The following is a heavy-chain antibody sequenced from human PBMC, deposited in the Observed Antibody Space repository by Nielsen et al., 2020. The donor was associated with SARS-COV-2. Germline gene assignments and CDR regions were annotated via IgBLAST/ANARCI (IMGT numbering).Heavy chain of an antibody. D-gene: IGHD3-3*01. Sequence: ASVKVSCKVSGYSLTEISMHWVRQAPGKGLEWMGSSDPEDGEIIYAQKFEGRVTMTEDTSTDTAYMELRSLRSEDTAVYYCATSDFTIIPLFWGQGTAVTVSS. J-gene: IGHJ6*02. V-gene: IGHV1-24*01. CDR3: ATSDFTIIPLF. CDR1: GYSLTEIS. CDR2: SDPEDGEI.